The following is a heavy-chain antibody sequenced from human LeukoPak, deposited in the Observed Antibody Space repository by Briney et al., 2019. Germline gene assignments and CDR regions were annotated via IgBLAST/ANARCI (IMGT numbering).Heavy chain of an antibody. D-gene: IGHD3-22*01. CDR2: IEQDGSEK. CDR1: GFTFSSYW. Sequence: GGSLRLSCAASGFTFSSYWMHWVRQAPGKGLEWVTNIEQDGSEKNYVDSVRGRFTISRDNAKNALYLEMNSLRADDTAVYYCAGGAGWLSDSWGRGTLVTVSS. J-gene: IGHJ5*01. V-gene: IGHV3-7*01. CDR3: AGGAGWLSDS.